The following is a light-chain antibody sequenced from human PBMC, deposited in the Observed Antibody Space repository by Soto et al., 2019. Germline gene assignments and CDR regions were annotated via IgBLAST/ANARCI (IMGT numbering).Light chain of an antibody. Sequence: QSALTQPASVSGSPGQSITISCTGNSGDIGSYNRVSWYQQHPGKAPKLIIYEVTDRPSGVSNRFSGSKSGNTASLTISGLQAEDEAEYYCSSYTNINTRAGVFGTGTKLTVL. CDR2: EVT. CDR3: SSYTNINTRAGV. J-gene: IGLJ1*01. CDR1: SGDIGSYNR. V-gene: IGLV2-14*01.